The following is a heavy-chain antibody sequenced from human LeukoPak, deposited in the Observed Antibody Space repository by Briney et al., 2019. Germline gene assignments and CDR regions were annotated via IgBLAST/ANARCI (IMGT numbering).Heavy chain of an antibody. CDR3: ARGRTSLFNYMDV. J-gene: IGHJ6*03. D-gene: IGHD2-2*01. CDR2: INHSGST. CDR1: GGSFSGYY. V-gene: IGHV4-34*01. Sequence: SETLSLTCAVYGGSFSGYYWSWIRQPPGKGLEWIGEINHSGSTNYNPSLKSRVTISVDTSKNQFSLKLSSVTAADTAVYYCARGRTSLFNYMDVWGKGTTVTVSS.